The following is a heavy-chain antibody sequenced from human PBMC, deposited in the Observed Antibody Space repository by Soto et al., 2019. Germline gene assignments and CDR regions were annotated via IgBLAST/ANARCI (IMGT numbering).Heavy chain of an antibody. CDR3: ARVRDGGWLAYCYYYGMDV. D-gene: IGHD6-19*01. Sequence: PSEPLSLTCAVYGRSFSGYYWSWIRQPPGKALEWIGSINHSGSTNYNPSPTSRVTISVDTSKNQFSLKLSSLSAADTGVYYCARVRDGGWLAYCYYYGMDVWGQGTTVTVS. CDR1: GRSFSGYY. CDR2: INHSGST. J-gene: IGHJ6*02. V-gene: IGHV4-34*01.